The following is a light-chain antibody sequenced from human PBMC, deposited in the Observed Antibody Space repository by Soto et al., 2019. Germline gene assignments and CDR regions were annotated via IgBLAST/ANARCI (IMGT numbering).Light chain of an antibody. CDR3: MQDLQTPPYT. CDR2: LGS. J-gene: IGKJ2*01. Sequence: DIVMTQSPLSLPVTPGEPASISCRSSQSLLHSNGYNYLDWYLQKPGQSPQLLIYLGSNRASGVPDRFSGSGSGTNFTLTISRVEAEDVGVYYCMQDLQTPPYTFGQGTKLEIK. CDR1: QSLLHSNGYNY. V-gene: IGKV2-28*01.